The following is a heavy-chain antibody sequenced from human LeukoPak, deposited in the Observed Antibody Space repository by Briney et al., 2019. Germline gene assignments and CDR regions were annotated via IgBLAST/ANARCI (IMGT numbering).Heavy chain of an antibody. J-gene: IGHJ5*02. D-gene: IGHD1-26*01. V-gene: IGHV4-61*02. Sequence: SETLSLTCTVSGVSISSGSYCWIWIRQPAGKGLEWIMRIYTSGSTHYNPSLNSRATISVDTSKNQFSLKLSPMTAAHTAVYYCARAGWELITWFDPWGQGTLVTVSS. CDR2: IYTSGST. CDR1: GVSISSGSYC. CDR3: ARAGWELITWFDP.